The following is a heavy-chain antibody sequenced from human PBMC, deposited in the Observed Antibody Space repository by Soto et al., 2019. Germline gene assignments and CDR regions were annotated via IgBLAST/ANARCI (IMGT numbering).Heavy chain of an antibody. V-gene: IGHV1-8*01. J-gene: IGHJ5*02. D-gene: IGHD3-10*01. CDR3: ARGSWGTRVRGFASHL. CDR1: GYTFTSYD. CDR2: MNPNSGNT. Sequence: GASVKVSCKASGYTFTSYDINWVRQATGQGLEWMGWMNPNSGNTGYAQKFQGRVTMTRNTSISTAYMELSSLRSEDTAVYYCARGSWGTRVRGFASHLWGQGTLVSV.